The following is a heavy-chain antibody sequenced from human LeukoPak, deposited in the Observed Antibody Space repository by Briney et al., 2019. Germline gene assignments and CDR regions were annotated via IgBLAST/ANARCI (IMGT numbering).Heavy chain of an antibody. J-gene: IGHJ4*02. CDR3: AKDAMDNILTGYYLDD. D-gene: IGHD3-9*01. CDR2: ISTSGGST. V-gene: IGHV3-23*01. Sequence: GGSLRLSCAASGFTFNIYAMSWVRQAPGKGLEWVSGISTSGGSTYYADSVKGRFTISRDNSKNTLYLQMNSLRAEDTAVYYCAKDAMDNILTGYYLDDWGQGTPVTVSS. CDR1: GFTFNIYA.